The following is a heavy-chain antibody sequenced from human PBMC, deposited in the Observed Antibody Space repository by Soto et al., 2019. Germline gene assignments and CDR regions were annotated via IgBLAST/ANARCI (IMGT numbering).Heavy chain of an antibody. CDR3: AREGPPGIAAAGGLYYFDY. CDR1: GDSVSSNSAA. J-gene: IGHJ4*02. Sequence: SQTLSLTCAISGDSVSSNSAAWNWIRQSPSRGLEWLGRTYYRSKWYNDYAVSVKSRITINPDTSKNQFSLQLNSVTPEDTAVYYCAREGPPGIAAAGGLYYFDYWGQGTLVTVSS. CDR2: TYYRSKWYN. D-gene: IGHD6-13*01. V-gene: IGHV6-1*01.